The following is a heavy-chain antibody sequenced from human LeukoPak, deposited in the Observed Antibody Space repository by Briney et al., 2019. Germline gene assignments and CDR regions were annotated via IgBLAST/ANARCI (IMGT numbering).Heavy chain of an antibody. J-gene: IGHJ4*02. CDR3: ARAPNYGDYGGQ. CDR2: IYGGGTT. CDR1: GFTVSNNY. D-gene: IGHD4-17*01. V-gene: IGHV3-53*01. Sequence: GGSLRLSCAASGFTVSNNYMSWVRQAPGKGLEWVSLIYGGGTTYYAVSAKGRFTISSDSSKNTLYLQMNSLRAEDTAVYYCARAPNYGDYGGQWGRGTLVTVSS.